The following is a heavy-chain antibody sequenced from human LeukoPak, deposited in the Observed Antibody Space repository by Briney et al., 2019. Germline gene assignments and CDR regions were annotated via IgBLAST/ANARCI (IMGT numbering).Heavy chain of an antibody. J-gene: IGHJ4*02. V-gene: IGHV3-53*01. Sequence: PGGSLRLSCAASGFTVSSNYMSWVRQAPGKGLEWVSVIYSGGSAYYADSVKGRFTISRDNSKNTLYLQMNSLRAEDTAVYYCATFNAGGSSIDYWGQGTLVTVSS. CDR2: IYSGGSA. D-gene: IGHD6-13*01. CDR1: GFTVSSNY. CDR3: ATFNAGGSSIDY.